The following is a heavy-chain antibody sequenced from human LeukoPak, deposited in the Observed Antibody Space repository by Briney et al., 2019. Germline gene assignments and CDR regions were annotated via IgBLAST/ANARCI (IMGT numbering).Heavy chain of an antibody. D-gene: IGHD2-15*01. CDR1: GFTFDDYA. CDR3: AKGIGGGYCSGGSCYSGCFDY. V-gene: IGHV3-43*02. CDR2: ISGDGGST. Sequence: GGSLRLSCAASGFTFDDYAMHWVRQAPGKGLEWVSLISGDGGSTYYADPVKGRFTISRDNSKNSLYLQMNSLRTEDTALYYCAKGIGGGYCSGGSCYSGCFDYWGQGTLVTVSS. J-gene: IGHJ4*02.